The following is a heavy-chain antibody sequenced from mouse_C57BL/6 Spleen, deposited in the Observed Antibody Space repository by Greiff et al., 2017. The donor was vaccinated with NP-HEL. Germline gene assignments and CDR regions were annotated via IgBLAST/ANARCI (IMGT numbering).Heavy chain of an antibody. CDR3: ARTALDGYYDY. Sequence: VQLQQPGAELVMPGASVKLSCKASGYTFTSYWMHWVKQRPGQGLEWIGEIDPSDSYTNYNQKFKGKSTLTVDKSSSTAYMQLSSLTSEDSAVYYCARTALDGYYDYWGQGTTLTVSS. D-gene: IGHD2-3*01. CDR2: IDPSDSYT. CDR1: GYTFTSYW. J-gene: IGHJ2*01. V-gene: IGHV1-69*01.